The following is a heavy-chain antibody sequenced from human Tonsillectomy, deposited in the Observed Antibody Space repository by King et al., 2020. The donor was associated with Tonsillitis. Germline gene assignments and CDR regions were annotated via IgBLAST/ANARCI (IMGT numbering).Heavy chain of an antibody. V-gene: IGHV3-74*01. CDR2: INSDGSST. CDR1: GFTFSRYW. Sequence: VQLVESGGGLVQPGGSLRLSCAASGFTFSRYWMHWVRQAPGKGLVWVSRINSDGSSTSYADSVKGRFTISRDNAKNTLYLQMNSLRAEDTAVYYCARDFSGSYLYPWDYYYGMDVWGQGTTVTVSS. CDR3: ARDFSGSYLYPWDYYYGMDV. D-gene: IGHD3-10*01. J-gene: IGHJ6*02.